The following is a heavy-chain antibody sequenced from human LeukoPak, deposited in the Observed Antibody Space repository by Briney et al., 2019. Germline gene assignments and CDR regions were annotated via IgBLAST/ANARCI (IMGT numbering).Heavy chain of an antibody. CDR3: ARVGEATAFDY. V-gene: IGHV3-64*01. Sequence: GGSLRLSCAASGFIFRDYSMHWVRQAPGKGLEYVSAISSNGGNTYHANSVKDRFTISRDNSKNMLYLQMGRLRADDTAVYYCARVGEATAFDYWGQGTLVTVSS. CDR1: GFIFRDYS. J-gene: IGHJ4*02. D-gene: IGHD5-12*01. CDR2: ISSNGGNT.